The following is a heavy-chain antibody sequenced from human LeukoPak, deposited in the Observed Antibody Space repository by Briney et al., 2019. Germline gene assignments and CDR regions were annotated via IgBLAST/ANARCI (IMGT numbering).Heavy chain of an antibody. CDR3: AKGVVVVPAGGNYFDY. J-gene: IGHJ4*02. Sequence: GGSLRLSCAASGFTFSSYAMSWVRQAPGKGLEWVSAISGNGGSTYYADSVKGRFTISRDNSKNTLYLQMNSLRAEDTAVYYCAKGVVVVPAGGNYFDYWGQGTLVTVSS. D-gene: IGHD2-2*01. CDR1: GFTFSSYA. CDR2: ISGNGGST. V-gene: IGHV3-23*01.